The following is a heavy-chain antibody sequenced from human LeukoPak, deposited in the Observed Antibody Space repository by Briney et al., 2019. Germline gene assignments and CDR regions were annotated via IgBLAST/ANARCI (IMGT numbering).Heavy chain of an antibody. CDR1: GFSLSTSGMC. Sequence: SGPALVKPTQTLTLTCTFSGFSLSTSGMCVSRIRQPPGKALEWLARIDWDDDTYYYTSLKTRLIISKDTSKNQVVLTMTNMDPVDTATYYCARMGCGTVAEQIWGQGTLVTVSS. J-gene: IGHJ4*02. CDR3: ARMGCGTVAEQI. CDR2: IDWDDDT. V-gene: IGHV2-70*11. D-gene: IGHD6-19*01.